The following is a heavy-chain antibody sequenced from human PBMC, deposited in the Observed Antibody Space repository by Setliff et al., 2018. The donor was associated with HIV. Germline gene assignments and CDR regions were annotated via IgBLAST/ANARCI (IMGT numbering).Heavy chain of an antibody. V-gene: IGHV3-48*03. CDR2: IGGHGSII. CDR3: AAVPWGHSSLIIDH. D-gene: IGHD3-16*01. Sequence: PGGSLRLSCAASGLILSSYEMNWVRQAPGKGLEWISFIGGHGSIIHYADSVKGRFAISRDNAKNSVYLQMHSLRVEDTAVYYCAAVPWGHSSLIIDHWGQGTPVTVSS. J-gene: IGHJ4*02. CDR1: GLILSSYE.